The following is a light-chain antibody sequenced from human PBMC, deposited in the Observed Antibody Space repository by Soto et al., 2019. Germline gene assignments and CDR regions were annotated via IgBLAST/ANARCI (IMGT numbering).Light chain of an antibody. Sequence: VLSQSAGALSLSPGERATLSCRARQSVSSSYLAWYQQKPGQAPRLLIYGASSRATGIPDRFSGSGSGTDFTLTISRLEPEDFAVYYCQQRSNWPWTFGQGTKVAIK. CDR2: GAS. CDR1: QSVSSSY. J-gene: IGKJ1*01. V-gene: IGKV3D-20*02. CDR3: QQRSNWPWT.